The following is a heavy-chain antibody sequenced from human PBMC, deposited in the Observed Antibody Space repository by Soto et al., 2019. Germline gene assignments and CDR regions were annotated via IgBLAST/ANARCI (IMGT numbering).Heavy chain of an antibody. CDR2: IIPIFGTA. CDR3: ARVDIAARNHAEGFDP. J-gene: IGHJ5*02. CDR1: GGTFSSYA. D-gene: IGHD6-6*01. V-gene: IGHV1-69*13. Sequence: GASVKVSCKASGGTFSSYAISWVRQAPGQGLEWMGGIIPIFGTANYAQKFQGRVTITADESTSTAYMELSSLRSEDTAVYYCARVDIAARNHAEGFDPWGQGTLVTVSS.